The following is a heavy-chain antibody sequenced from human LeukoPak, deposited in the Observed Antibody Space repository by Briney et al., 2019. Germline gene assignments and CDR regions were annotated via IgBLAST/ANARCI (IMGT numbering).Heavy chain of an antibody. D-gene: IGHD7-27*01. V-gene: IGHV1-24*01. CDR1: GYTLTVLS. CDR3: ATDHIPVTGDDC. CDR2: FDPEDGER. J-gene: IGHJ4*02. Sequence: ASENLSCNVSGYTLTVLSIHWVRHAPAQGHERKGGFDPEDGERINDKKFQSRVIITEETSTDTAYMELSSLRSEDTAVYYCATDHIPVTGDDCWGQGTLVTVSS.